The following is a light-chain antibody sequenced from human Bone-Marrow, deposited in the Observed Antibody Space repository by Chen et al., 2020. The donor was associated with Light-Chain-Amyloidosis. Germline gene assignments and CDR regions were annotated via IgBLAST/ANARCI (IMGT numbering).Light chain of an antibody. Sequence: QSALTQPAPVSGSPGQSLPIPCTGTTSDVGGDNHVSWYQQHPDKAPKLMIYEVTNRPSWVPDRFSGSKSNNTASMTISGLQNEDEDDYFCSSYTITNTLVFGSGTRVTVL. CDR1: TSDVGGDNH. CDR2: EVT. V-gene: IGLV2-14*01. J-gene: IGLJ1*01. CDR3: SSYTITNTLV.